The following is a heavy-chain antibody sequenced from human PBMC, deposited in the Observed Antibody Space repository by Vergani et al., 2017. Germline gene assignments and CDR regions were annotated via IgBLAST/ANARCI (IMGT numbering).Heavy chain of an antibody. J-gene: IGHJ4*02. Sequence: QVQLVQSGAEVQKPGASVKVSCKASGYTFTGYYMHWVRQAPGPGLEWMGWINPNSGGTNYAQKFQGWVTMTRDTSISTAYMELSRLRSDDTAVYYCARAVAGIRGLFDYWGQGTLVTVSS. CDR2: INPNSGGT. V-gene: IGHV1-2*04. CDR3: ARAVAGIRGLFDY. CDR1: GYTFTGYY. D-gene: IGHD6-19*01.